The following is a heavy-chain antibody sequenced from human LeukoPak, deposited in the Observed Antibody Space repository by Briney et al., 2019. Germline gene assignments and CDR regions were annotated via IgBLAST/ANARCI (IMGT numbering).Heavy chain of an antibody. J-gene: IGHJ5*02. CDR2: ISAYNGNT. D-gene: IGHD3-9*01. V-gene: IGHV1-18*01. CDR3: ARTHYDILTGYWLINH. CDR1: GYTFTSYG. Sequence: ASVKVSCKASGYTFTSYGISWVRQAPGQGLEWMGWISAYNGNTNYAQKLQGRVTMTTDTSTSTAYMELRSLRSDDTAVYYCARTHYDILTGYWLINHWGQGTLVTVSS.